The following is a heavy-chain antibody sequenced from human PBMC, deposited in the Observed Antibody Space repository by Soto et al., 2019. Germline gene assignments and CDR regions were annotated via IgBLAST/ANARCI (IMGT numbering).Heavy chain of an antibody. CDR2: INPNSCGT. V-gene: IGHV1-2*02. CDR1: GYTXTGYY. CDR3: ARDRGLTSASGSNNWFDP. J-gene: IGHJ5*02. Sequence: SXKVSYKASGYTXTGYYMDLVRQAPGQGFEWMGWINPNSCGTNYAQKFQVMVTMTRDTSISTAQMELGRLRSPDTALYYCARDRGLTSASGSNNWFDPWGQGTLGTVS. D-gene: IGHD3-10*01.